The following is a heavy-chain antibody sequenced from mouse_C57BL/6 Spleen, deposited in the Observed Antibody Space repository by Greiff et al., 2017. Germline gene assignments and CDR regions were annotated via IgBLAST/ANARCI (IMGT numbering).Heavy chain of an antibody. J-gene: IGHJ1*03. CDR1: GYTFTSYW. CDR2: IDPSDSET. CDR3: ANLYYYGSSYGYFDV. V-gene: IGHV1-52*01. D-gene: IGHD1-1*01. Sequence: QVQLQQPGAELVRPGSSVKLSCKASGYTFTSYWMHWVKQRPIQGLEWIGNIDPSDSETHYNQKFKDKATLTVDKSSSTAYMQLSSLTSEDSAVYYCANLYYYGSSYGYFDVWGTGTTVTVSS.